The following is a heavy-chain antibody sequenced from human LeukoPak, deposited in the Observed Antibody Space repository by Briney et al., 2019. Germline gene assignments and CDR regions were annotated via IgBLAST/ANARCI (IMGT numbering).Heavy chain of an antibody. Sequence: PGRSLRLSCAASGSTFSYYAMHWVRQAPGKGLEWVGFISNDGDNKYYADSVKGRFTIARDNSKNTLYLQMNSLRAEDTAVYYCARDLGVLRFLEWLPLDYWGQGTLVTVSS. D-gene: IGHD3-3*01. CDR3: ARDLGVLRFLEWLPLDY. V-gene: IGHV3-30*07. CDR2: ISNDGDNK. CDR1: GSTFSYYA. J-gene: IGHJ4*02.